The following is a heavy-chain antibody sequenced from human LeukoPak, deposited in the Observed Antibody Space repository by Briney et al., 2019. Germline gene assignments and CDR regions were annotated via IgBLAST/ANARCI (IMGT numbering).Heavy chain of an antibody. V-gene: IGHV3-43D*03. CDR3: AKSTRNAYYYMDV. J-gene: IGHJ6*03. CDR2: ISWDGGST. Sequence: GGSLRLSCAASGFTFDDYAMHWVRQAPGKGLEWVSLISWDGGSTYYADSVKGRFTISRDNSKNSLYLQMNSLRAEDTALYYCAKSTRNAYYYMDVWGKGTTVTVSS. D-gene: IGHD2-2*01. CDR1: GFTFDDYA.